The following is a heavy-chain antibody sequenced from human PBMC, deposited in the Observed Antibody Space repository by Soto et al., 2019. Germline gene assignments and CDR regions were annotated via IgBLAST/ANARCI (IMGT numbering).Heavy chain of an antibody. CDR3: ARVGYFDSDGFPRHYDY. Sequence: ASVKVSCKASGYTFTAYSIYWVRQAPGQGLEWMGWINGGNDKTGYSQKFQGRITITKNTSASTAFMELSGLRSEDTAVYYCARVGYFDSDGFPRHYDYWGQGTLVILSA. J-gene: IGHJ4*02. V-gene: IGHV1-3*01. D-gene: IGHD3-22*01. CDR1: GYTFTAYS. CDR2: INGGNDKT.